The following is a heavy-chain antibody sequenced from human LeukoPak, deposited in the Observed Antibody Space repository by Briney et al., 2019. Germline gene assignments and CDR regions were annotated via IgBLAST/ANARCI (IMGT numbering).Heavy chain of an antibody. CDR1: EFTFSSYW. D-gene: IGHD1-26*01. Sequence: GGSLRLSCAASEFTFSSYWMSWVRQAPGKGLEWVANIKQDGSEKYYVDSVKGRFTISRDNSKNTLYLQMNSLRAEDTAVYYCARDNGAADYWGQGTLVTVSS. V-gene: IGHV3-7*01. J-gene: IGHJ4*02. CDR3: ARDNGAADY. CDR2: IKQDGSEK.